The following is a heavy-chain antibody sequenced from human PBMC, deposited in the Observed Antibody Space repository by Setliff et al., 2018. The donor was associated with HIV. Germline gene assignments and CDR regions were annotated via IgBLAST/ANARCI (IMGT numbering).Heavy chain of an antibody. CDR3: ASGRKKNYDLFRGYYRILGVDFDY. CDR1: GYSFTNYW. D-gene: IGHD3-3*01. CDR2: ISPDDSDT. J-gene: IGHJ4*02. V-gene: IGHV5-51*01. Sequence: GESLKISCKGSGYSFTNYWIGWVRQMPGKGLEWMGIISPDDSDTRYSPSFQGQVTISADKSISTAYLQWSSLKASDTAMYYCASGRKKNYDLFRGYYRILGVDFDYWGQGTLVTVSS.